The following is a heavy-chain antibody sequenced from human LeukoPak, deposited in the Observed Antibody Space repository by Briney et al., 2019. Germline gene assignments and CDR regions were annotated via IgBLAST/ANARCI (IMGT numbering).Heavy chain of an antibody. J-gene: IGHJ4*02. CDR1: GYTFTNFD. D-gene: IGHD6-13*01. CDR3: ARAPMGAAALY. V-gene: IGHV1-8*01. CDR2: MNPVSGNA. Sequence: ASVNVSCKASGYTFTNFDINWLRQAPGQGLEWMGWMNPVSGNAGSAQKFQGRVTLTRDTSISTAYMELSSLRSDDTAFYYCARAPMGAAALYWGQGTLVTVSS.